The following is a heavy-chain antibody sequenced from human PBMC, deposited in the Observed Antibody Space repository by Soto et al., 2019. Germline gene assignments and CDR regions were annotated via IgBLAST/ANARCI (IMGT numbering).Heavy chain of an antibody. D-gene: IGHD3-3*01. Sequence: QITLNESGPTQVKPRQTLTLTCTFSGFSLTTSGVGVGWIRQSPGKAPEWLALIYWDDDKRYRPSLKRRLTITKDTPKNQVVLTMADLYPADTATYYCAHRVLRTVFGLVTTTAIYFDFWGQGTPVAVSS. CDR2: IYWDDDK. CDR1: GFSLTTSGVG. J-gene: IGHJ4*02. V-gene: IGHV2-5*02. CDR3: AHRVLRTVFGLVTTTAIYFDF.